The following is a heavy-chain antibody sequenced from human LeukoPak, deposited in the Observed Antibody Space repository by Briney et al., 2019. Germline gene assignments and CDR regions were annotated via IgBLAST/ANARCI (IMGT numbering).Heavy chain of an antibody. Sequence: ASVKVSCKVPGYTLTELSMHWVRQAPGKGLEWMGGFDPEDGETIYAQKFQGRVTMTEDTSTDTAYMELSSLRSEDTAVYYCASSAAARLYYYYGIDVWGQGTTVTVSS. CDR3: ASSAAARLYYYYGIDV. D-gene: IGHD6-13*01. CDR1: GYTLTELS. V-gene: IGHV1-24*01. CDR2: FDPEDGET. J-gene: IGHJ6*02.